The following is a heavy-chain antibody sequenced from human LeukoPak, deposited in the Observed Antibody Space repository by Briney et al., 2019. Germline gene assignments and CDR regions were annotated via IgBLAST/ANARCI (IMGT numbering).Heavy chain of an antibody. CDR1: GDSVPSNSVT. D-gene: IGHD2-2*01. V-gene: IGHV6-1*01. Sequence: PSQTLSLTCAISGDSVPSNSVTWNWIRQSPSRGLEWLGRTYYRSTWYNDYAVSVRGRITVNPDTSKNQFSLHLNSVTPEDTAVYYCARRLTQYDCFDPWGQGILVTVSS. J-gene: IGHJ5*02. CDR2: TYYRSTWYN. CDR3: ARRLTQYDCFDP.